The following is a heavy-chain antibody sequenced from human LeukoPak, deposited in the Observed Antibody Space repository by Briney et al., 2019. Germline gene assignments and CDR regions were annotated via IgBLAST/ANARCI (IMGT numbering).Heavy chain of an antibody. J-gene: IGHJ4*02. CDR2: IYRGGST. V-gene: IGHV3-66*01. CDR3: ARVGYTSSSYYCDF. Sequence: GGSLRLSCAASGFTVSNNYMSWVRQAPGKGLEWVSVIYRGGSTYYADSVKGRFTISRDNSKNTLDLQMNSLRAEDTAVYFCARVGYTSSSYYCDFWGQGTLVTVSS. CDR1: GFTVSNNY. D-gene: IGHD5-18*01.